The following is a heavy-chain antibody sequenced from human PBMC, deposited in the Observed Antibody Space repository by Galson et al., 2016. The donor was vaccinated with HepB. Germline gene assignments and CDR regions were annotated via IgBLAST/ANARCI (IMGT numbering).Heavy chain of an antibody. CDR2: MYYSGST. D-gene: IGHD4-17*01. CDR1: GGSISSSRHY. J-gene: IGHJ4*02. Sequence: TLSLTCAVSGGSISSSRHYWGWIRQPQGKGLEWIASMYYSGSTYYNPSLKSRVTISVDTSKNQLSLELSSVTAADTAMYYCARHDYGDFLFDYWGQGTLVIVSS. CDR3: ARHDYGDFLFDY. V-gene: IGHV4-39*01.